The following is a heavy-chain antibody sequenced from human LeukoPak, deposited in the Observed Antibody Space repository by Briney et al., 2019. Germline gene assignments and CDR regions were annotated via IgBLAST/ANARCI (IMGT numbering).Heavy chain of an antibody. CDR1: GFTFSIYS. D-gene: IGHD1-26*01. J-gene: IGHJ3*02. CDR3: AREVGTPQAFDI. CDR2: INSRSSTI. Sequence: GGSLRLSCAASGFTFSIYSMNWVRQAPGKGLEWVSYINSRSSTIYYADSVRGRFTISRDNAKNSLYLQMNSLKAEDTAIYYCAREVGTPQAFDIWGQGTMVTVSS. V-gene: IGHV3-48*01.